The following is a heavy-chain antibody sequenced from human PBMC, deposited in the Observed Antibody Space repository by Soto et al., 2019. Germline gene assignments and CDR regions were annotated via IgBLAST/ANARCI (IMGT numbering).Heavy chain of an antibody. D-gene: IGHD3-3*02. Sequence: GASVKVSCKASGGTFSSYAISWLRQAPGQGLEWMGGIIPIFGTANYAQKFQGRVTITADESTSTAYMELSSLRSEDTAVYYCARFKHFWSGYPSYFDYWGQGTLVTVSS. CDR3: ARFKHFWSGYPSYFDY. J-gene: IGHJ4*02. CDR2: IIPIFGTA. CDR1: GGTFSSYA. V-gene: IGHV1-69*13.